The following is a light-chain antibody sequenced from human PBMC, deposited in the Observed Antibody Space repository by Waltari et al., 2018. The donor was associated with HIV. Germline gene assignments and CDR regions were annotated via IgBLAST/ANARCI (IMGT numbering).Light chain of an antibody. J-gene: IGLJ3*02. Sequence: SYELTQPPSVSVSPGQTARISCSGDELPRQYAYWYQQKPGQAPVLVIYKDTKRPSFIPERFSGSSSGATATLTISGVQAEDEADYHCQSADRNDSWVFGGGTKLTVL. CDR3: QSADRNDSWV. CDR1: ELPRQY. CDR2: KDT. V-gene: IGLV3-25*03.